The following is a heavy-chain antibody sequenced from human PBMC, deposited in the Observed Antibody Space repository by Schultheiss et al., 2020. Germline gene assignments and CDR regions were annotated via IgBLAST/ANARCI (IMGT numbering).Heavy chain of an antibody. CDR1: GFTFSSYA. Sequence: GESLKISCAASGFTFSSYAMHWVRQAPGKGLEWVAVISYDGSNKYYADSVKGRFTISRDNAKNLLYLQMNSLRAEDTAVYYCARGKLSLNDWGQGTLVTVSS. V-gene: IGHV3-30-3*01. CDR3: ARGKLSLND. J-gene: IGHJ4*02. CDR2: ISYDGSNK. D-gene: IGHD1-7*01.